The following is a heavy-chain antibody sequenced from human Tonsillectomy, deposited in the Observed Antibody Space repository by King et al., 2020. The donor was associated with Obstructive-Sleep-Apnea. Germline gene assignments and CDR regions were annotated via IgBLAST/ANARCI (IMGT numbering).Heavy chain of an antibody. CDR2: IYTGGTT. D-gene: IGHD5-18*01. CDR3: ASGSSYGFDY. Sequence: QLVQSGGGLVQPGGSLRLSCAASGITVSDNYMSWVRQAPGKGLEWVSLIYTGGTTYYADSVKGRFTISRDNSKNTLYLQMNSQRAEDMAVYYCASGSSYGFDYWGQGTPVSVSS. CDR1: GITVSDNY. J-gene: IGHJ4*02. V-gene: IGHV3-66*01.